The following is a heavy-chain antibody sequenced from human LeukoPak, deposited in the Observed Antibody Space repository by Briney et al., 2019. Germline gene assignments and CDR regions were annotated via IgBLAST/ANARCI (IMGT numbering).Heavy chain of an antibody. CDR2: IKQDGSEK. V-gene: IGHV3-7*03. CDR1: GFTFSDYY. Sequence: GSLRLSCAASGFTFSDYYMSWIRQAPGKGLEWVANIKQDGSEKNYVDSVKGRFTISRDNAKNSLYLQMNSLRAEDTAVYYCTRDYRGTFDYWGQGTLVTVSS. CDR3: TRDYRGTFDY. J-gene: IGHJ4*02. D-gene: IGHD1-26*01.